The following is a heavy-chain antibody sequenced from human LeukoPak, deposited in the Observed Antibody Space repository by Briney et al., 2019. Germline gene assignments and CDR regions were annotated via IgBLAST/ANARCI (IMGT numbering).Heavy chain of an antibody. Sequence: PSETLSLTCTVSGGSISSYYWSWIRQPPGKGLEWIGEINHSGSTNYNPSLKSRVTISVDTSKNQFSLKLSSVTAADTAVYYCALVDSSGYSVDYWGQGTLVTVSS. CDR3: ALVDSSGYSVDY. J-gene: IGHJ4*02. CDR1: GGSISSYY. V-gene: IGHV4-34*01. D-gene: IGHD3-22*01. CDR2: INHSGST.